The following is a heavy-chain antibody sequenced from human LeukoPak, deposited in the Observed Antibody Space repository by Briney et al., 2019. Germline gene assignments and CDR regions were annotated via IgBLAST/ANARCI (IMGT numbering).Heavy chain of an antibody. CDR2: IYHSGST. CDR1: GYSISSGYY. CDR3: ARDVRDSGSYALGAFDI. Sequence: SETLSLTCTVSGYSISSGYYWGWIRQPPGKGLEWIGSIYHSGSTYYNPSLKSRVTISVDTSKNQFSLKLSSVTAADTAVYYCARDVRDSGSYALGAFDIWGQGTMVTVSS. D-gene: IGHD1-26*01. J-gene: IGHJ3*02. V-gene: IGHV4-38-2*02.